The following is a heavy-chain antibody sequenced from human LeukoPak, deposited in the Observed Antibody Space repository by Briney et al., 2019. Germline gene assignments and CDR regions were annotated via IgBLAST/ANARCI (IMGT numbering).Heavy chain of an antibody. CDR3: ATDGPTAVEGPRAFDI. CDR1: GFTFSSYW. V-gene: IGHV3-7*01. J-gene: IGHJ3*02. D-gene: IGHD4-23*01. CDR2: IKQDGSER. Sequence: GGSLRLSCAASGFTFSSYWMSWVRQAPGKVLEWVANIKQDGSERYYVDSVEGRFTISRDNAKNSLYLEMNSLRAADTAVYYCATDGPTAVEGPRAFDIWGQGTMVTVSS.